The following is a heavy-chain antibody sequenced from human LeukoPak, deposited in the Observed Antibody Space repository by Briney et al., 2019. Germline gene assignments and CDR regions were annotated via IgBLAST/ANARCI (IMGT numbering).Heavy chain of an antibody. CDR1: GGSISSYY. CDR3: ARVPRLGSFMIVVVTDAFDI. Sequence: TSETLSLTCTVSGGSISSYYWSWIRQPPGKGLEWIGYIYYSGSTNYNPSLKSRVTISVDTSKNQFSLKLSSVTAADTAVYYCARVPRLGSFMIVVVTDAFDIWGQGTMVTVSS. D-gene: IGHD3-22*01. CDR2: IYYSGST. V-gene: IGHV4-59*08. J-gene: IGHJ3*02.